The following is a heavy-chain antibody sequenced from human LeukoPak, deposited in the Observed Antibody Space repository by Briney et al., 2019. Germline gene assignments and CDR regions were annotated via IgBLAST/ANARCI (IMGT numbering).Heavy chain of an antibody. J-gene: IGHJ4*02. D-gene: IGHD5-18*01. CDR3: ATIRGYSYGFDY. V-gene: IGHV1-46*01. CDR1: GYSFTSHY. CDR2: INPSGSST. Sequence: ASVKVSCKASGYSFTSHYMHWVRQAPGQGLEWLGLINPSGSSTLYAQKFQGRVTMTEDTSTDTAYMELSSLRSEDTAVYYCATIRGYSYGFDYWGQGTLVTVSS.